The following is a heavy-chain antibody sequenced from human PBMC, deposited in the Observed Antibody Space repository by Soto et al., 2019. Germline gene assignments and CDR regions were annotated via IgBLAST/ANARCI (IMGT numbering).Heavy chain of an antibody. CDR1: GFTFSSYA. Sequence: QPGGSLRLSCAASGFTFSSYAMSWVRQAPGKGLEWVSAISGSGGSTYYADSVKGRFTISRDNSKNTLYLQMNSLRAEDTAVYYCAKHSYYYYDSSGYDYYYGMDVWGQGTTVTVSS. J-gene: IGHJ6*02. CDR3: AKHSYYYYDSSGYDYYYGMDV. CDR2: ISGSGGST. V-gene: IGHV3-23*01. D-gene: IGHD3-22*01.